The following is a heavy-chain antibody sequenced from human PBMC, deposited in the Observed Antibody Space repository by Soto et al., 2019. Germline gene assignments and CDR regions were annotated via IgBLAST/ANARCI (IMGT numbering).Heavy chain of an antibody. CDR1: GGTFSNYA. CDR3: TRGIQLWS. CDR2: IIPLSGTP. V-gene: IGHV1-69*06. Sequence: QVQLVQSGAEVKKPGSSVKVSCKASGGTFSNYALTWVRQAPGQGLEWMGGIIPLSGTPNYAQKFQGRVPIPADKSTTTVYMELSSLRSEDTAVYYCTRGIQLWSWGQGTLVTVSS. J-gene: IGHJ4*02. D-gene: IGHD5-18*01.